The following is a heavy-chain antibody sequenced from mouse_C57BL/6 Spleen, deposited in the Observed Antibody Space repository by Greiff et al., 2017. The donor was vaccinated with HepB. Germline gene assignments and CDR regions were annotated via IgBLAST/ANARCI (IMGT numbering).Heavy chain of an antibody. CDR2: ISYSGST. D-gene: IGHD1-2*01. Sequence: EVQLVESGPGLVKPSPSLSLTCTVPGYSITSGYGWNWIRQFPGNKLEWMGYISYSGSTNYNPSLKSRIPITRDTSKNQFFLQLNSVTTEDTATYYCARTARIKYWGQGTTLTVSS. J-gene: IGHJ2*01. CDR3: ARTARIKY. CDR1: GYSITSGYG. V-gene: IGHV3-2*02.